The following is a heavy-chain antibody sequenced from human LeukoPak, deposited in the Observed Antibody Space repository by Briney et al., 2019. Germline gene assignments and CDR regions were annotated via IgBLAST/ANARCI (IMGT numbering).Heavy chain of an antibody. D-gene: IGHD6-13*01. J-gene: IGHJ4*02. CDR1: GGSFSGYY. V-gene: IGHV4-34*01. CDR2: INLSGST. CDR3: ARGRKELVPDY. Sequence: SETLSLTCAVYGGSFSGYYWSWIRQPPGKGLEWIGEINLSGSTNYNPSLKSRVTISVDTSKNQFSLKLSSVTAADTAVYYCARGRKELVPDYWGQGTLVTVSS.